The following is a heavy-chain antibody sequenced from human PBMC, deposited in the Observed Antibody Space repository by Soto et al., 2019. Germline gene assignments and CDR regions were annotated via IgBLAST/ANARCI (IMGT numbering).Heavy chain of an antibody. CDR3: ARARHSYDDGAFDI. D-gene: IGHD3-22*01. V-gene: IGHV1-2*02. CDR2: INPYSGGT. J-gene: IGHJ3*02. CDR1: GYTFSEYY. Sequence: ASVKVSCKASGYTFSEYYIHWVRRAPGQRLEWMGWINPYSGGTNYARKFQGRVTMTKDTSISTAYMEVSSLRSDDTAIFYCARARHSYDDGAFDIWGQGTLVTVSS.